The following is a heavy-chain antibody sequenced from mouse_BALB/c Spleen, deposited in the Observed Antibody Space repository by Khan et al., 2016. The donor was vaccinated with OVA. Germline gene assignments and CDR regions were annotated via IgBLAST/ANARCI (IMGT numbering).Heavy chain of an antibody. Sequence: EVQLQQSGTVLARPGASVKMSCKASGYSFTSYWMHWIKQRPGQGLEWIGTIYPGNSDNRYNQKFKGKAKLTAVTSASTAYMERSSLTNEDSAVYYCTRSYDSYYFDYWGQGTTLTVSS. V-gene: IGHV1-5*01. CDR1: GYSFTSYW. D-gene: IGHD2-4*01. CDR2: IYPGNSDN. J-gene: IGHJ2*01. CDR3: TRSYDSYYFDY.